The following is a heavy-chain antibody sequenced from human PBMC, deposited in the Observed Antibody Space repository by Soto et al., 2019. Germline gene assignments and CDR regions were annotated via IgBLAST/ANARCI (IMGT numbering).Heavy chain of an antibody. V-gene: IGHV1-18*01. J-gene: IGHJ6*02. CDR2: ISAYNGNT. CDR3: ARCSWNYPGYYYYGMDG. D-gene: IGHD1-7*01. CDR1: GYTFTSYG. Sequence: GASVKVSCKASGYTFTSYGISWVRQAPGQGLEWMGWISAYNGNTNYAQKLQGRVTMTTDTSTSTAYMELRSLRSDDTAVYYCARCSWNYPGYYYYGMDGWGQGTTVTVSS.